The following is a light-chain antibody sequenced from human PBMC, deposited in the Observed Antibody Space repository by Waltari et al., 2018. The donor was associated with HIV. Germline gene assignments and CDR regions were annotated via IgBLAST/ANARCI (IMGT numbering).Light chain of an antibody. J-gene: IGLJ3*02. Sequence: QSVLTQPPSASGTPGQRVTISCSGSSSNIGSNTVNWYQQLPGTAPKLLIYSNTPRPSGIPDRCSRSKSGTSASLAISGLQSEDEADYYCAAWDDSLNGWVFGGGTKLTVL. V-gene: IGLV1-44*01. CDR1: SSNIGSNT. CDR3: AAWDDSLNGWV. CDR2: SNT.